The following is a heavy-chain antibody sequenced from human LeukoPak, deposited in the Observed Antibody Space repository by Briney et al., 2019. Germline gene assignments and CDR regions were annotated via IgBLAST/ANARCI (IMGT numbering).Heavy chain of an antibody. Sequence: PGGSLRLSCAVSGFTFSSYSMNWVRQAPGKGLEWVSSISSSSSYIYYADSVKGRFTISRDNAKNSLYLQMNSLRAEDTAVYFCARDSGSHDENWFDPWGQGTLVTVSS. CDR3: ARDSGSHDENWFDP. J-gene: IGHJ5*02. CDR1: GFTFSSYS. V-gene: IGHV3-21*01. CDR2: ISSSSSYI. D-gene: IGHD1-26*01.